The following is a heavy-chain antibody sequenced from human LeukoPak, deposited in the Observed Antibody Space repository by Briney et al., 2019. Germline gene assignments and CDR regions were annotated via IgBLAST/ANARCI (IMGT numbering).Heavy chain of an antibody. CDR3: ARDMIVVAYYFDY. CDR2: ISYDGSNK. V-gene: IGHV3-30-3*01. Sequence: GGSLRLSCAASGFTFSSYAMHWVRQAPGKGLEWVAVISYDGSNKYYADSVKGRFTLFRDNSKNTLYLQMNSLRAEDTAVYYRARDMIVVAYYFDYWGQGTLVTVSS. J-gene: IGHJ4*02. D-gene: IGHD3-22*01. CDR1: GFTFSSYA.